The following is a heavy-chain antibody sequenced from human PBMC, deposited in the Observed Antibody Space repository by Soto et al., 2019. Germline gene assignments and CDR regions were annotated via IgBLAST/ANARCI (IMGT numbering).Heavy chain of an antibody. CDR3: ARERGSGTNTYGMDG. V-gene: IGHV1-2*04. CDR1: GYTFTGYY. CDR2: INPNSGGA. D-gene: IGHD1-1*01. Sequence: ASVKVSCKASGYTFTGYYMHWVRQAPGQGLEWMGWINPNSGGAHYAQKSQGWVTMTRDTSISTAYMELSRLRSDATAVYYCARERGSGTNTYGMDGWGQGTTVTVSS. J-gene: IGHJ6*02.